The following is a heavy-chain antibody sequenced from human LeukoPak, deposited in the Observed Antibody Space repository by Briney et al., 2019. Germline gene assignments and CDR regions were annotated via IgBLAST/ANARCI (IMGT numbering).Heavy chain of an antibody. CDR2: ISRSGSTR. V-gene: IGHV3-11*01. CDR1: GFTFSAYY. CDR3: ARTAYYYDSSGCDDAFDI. J-gene: IGHJ3*02. D-gene: IGHD3-22*01. Sequence: PGGSLRLSCAASGFTFSAYYMSWIRKAPGKGLEWVSHISRSGSTRYYADSLKGRFTISRDNAKNSLYLQMNSLRAEDTAVYYCARTAYYYDSSGCDDAFDIWGQGTMVTVSS.